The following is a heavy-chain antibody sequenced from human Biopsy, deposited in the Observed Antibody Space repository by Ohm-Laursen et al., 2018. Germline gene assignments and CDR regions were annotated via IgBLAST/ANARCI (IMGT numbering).Heavy chain of an antibody. CDR2: IYWNNDK. CDR1: GFSLSNSGVG. CDR3: AHARRYSYGYSYFDY. Sequence: TQTLTLTCTFSGFSLSNSGVGVAWIRQPPGKALEWLAIIYWNNDKHFSPSLRSRLTITKDTSRNQVVLTVTNMDPVDTATYSCAHARRYSYGYSYFDYWGQGTLVTVSS. V-gene: IGHV2-5*01. D-gene: IGHD5-18*01. J-gene: IGHJ4*02.